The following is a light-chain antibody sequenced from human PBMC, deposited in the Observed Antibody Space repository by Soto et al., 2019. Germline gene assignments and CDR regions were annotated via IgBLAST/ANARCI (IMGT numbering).Light chain of an antibody. CDR3: LRGGHWVWA. V-gene: IGKV2-30*01. Sequence: DVVMTQSPLSLHVTLGQPASISCRSSQSLVYSYGNTYLNWLQQRPGQSHRRLIYKVANRDSRVPEKFSGGGSGTAFTLKISRGEAEDVGVSYCLRGGHWVWAFGQGTKVEIK. CDR1: QSLVYSYGNTY. J-gene: IGKJ1*01. CDR2: KVA.